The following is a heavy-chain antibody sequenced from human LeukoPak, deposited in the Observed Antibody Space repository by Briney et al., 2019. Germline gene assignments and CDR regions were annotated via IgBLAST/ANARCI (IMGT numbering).Heavy chain of an antibody. CDR1: GFTFSSYS. J-gene: IGHJ6*03. CDR3: ARQDPALAVAAHYYMDV. Sequence: GGSLRLSCAASGFTFSSYSMNWVRQAPGKGLEWVSSISSSSSYIYYADSVKGRFTISRDNAKNSLYLQMNSLRAEDTAVYYCARQDPALAVAAHYYMDVWGKGTTVTVSS. CDR2: ISSSSSYI. V-gene: IGHV3-21*01. D-gene: IGHD6-6*01.